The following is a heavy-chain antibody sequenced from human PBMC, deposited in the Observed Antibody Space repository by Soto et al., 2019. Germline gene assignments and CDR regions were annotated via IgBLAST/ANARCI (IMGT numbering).Heavy chain of an antibody. D-gene: IGHD4-4*01. CDR2: IHYSGST. CDR3: ARHSYYSNPLRFDP. CDR1: GGSITGYY. V-gene: IGHV4-59*08. Sequence: PSETLSLTCTVSGGSITGYYWSWIRQPPGKGPEWIGNIHYSGSTNYNPSLKSRVTISVDTPKNQFSLRLSSVTAAETAVYYCARHSYYSNPLRFDPWGQGTLVTVSS. J-gene: IGHJ5*02.